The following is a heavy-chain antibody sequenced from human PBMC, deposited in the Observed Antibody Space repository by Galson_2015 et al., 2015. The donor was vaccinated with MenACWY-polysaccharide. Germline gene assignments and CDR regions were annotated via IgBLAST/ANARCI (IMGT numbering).Heavy chain of an antibody. D-gene: IGHD4-11*01. V-gene: IGHV3-23*01. CDR3: AKEHYSNYYYYGMDV. J-gene: IGHJ6*02. Sequence: SLRLSCAASGFTFTSYAMNWVRQAPGKGLEWVSAISGRGGSTYYADSVKGRFTIPRDNSRNTLYLQMNSLRAEDTAVYYCAKEHYSNYYYYGMDVWGQGTTVTVSS. CDR1: GFTFTSYA. CDR2: ISGRGGST.